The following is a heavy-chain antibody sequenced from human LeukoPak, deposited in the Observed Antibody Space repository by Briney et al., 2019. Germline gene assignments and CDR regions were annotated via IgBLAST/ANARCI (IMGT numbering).Heavy chain of an antibody. D-gene: IGHD4-11*01. CDR1: GFTVSSNY. CDR2: IYSGGST. V-gene: IGHV3-66*02. J-gene: IGHJ6*02. CDR3: ARAAVTTRGQYYYGMDV. Sequence: GGSLRLSCAASGFTVSSNYMSWVRQAPGKGLEWVSVIYSGGSTYYADSVKGRFTISRDNSKNTLYLQMNSLRAEDTAVYYCARAAVTTRGQYYYGMDVWGQGTTVTVSS.